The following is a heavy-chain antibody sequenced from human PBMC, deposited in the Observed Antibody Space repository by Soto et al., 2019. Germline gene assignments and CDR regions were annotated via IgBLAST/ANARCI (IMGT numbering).Heavy chain of an antibody. CDR1: RFTFSSYT. V-gene: IGHV3-23*01. D-gene: IGHD3-3*01. CDR3: AKHSTTYDSWSGAVKGAFDF. Sequence: XGSLRLSCAASRFTFSSYTLTWVRQAPGKGLEWVSGISDGGDSTHYADSVKGWFTVSRDNSKNTLYLQINSLRAEDTAVYYCAKHSTTYDSWSGAVKGAFDFWGQGTMVTVSS. CDR2: ISDGGDST. J-gene: IGHJ3*01.